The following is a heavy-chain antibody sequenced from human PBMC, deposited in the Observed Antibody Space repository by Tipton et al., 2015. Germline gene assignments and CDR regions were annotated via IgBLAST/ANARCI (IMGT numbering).Heavy chain of an antibody. D-gene: IGHD2-15*01. J-gene: IGHJ5*01. Sequence: TLSLTCTVTGGSISRSSYYWGWIRQPPGKGLEWIGNMLYSGSAYYSPALNSRVIISVDTSENQFSLRLSSVTAADTAVYYCARLGGVVVGVAATTRFTTPDFWFDSWGQGTLVTVSS. V-gene: IGHV4-39*01. CDR2: MLYSGSA. CDR1: GGSISRSSYY. CDR3: ARLGGVVVGVAATTRFTTPDFWFDS.